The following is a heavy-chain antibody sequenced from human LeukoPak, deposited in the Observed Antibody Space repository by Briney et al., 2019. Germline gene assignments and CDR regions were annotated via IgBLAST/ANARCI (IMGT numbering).Heavy chain of an antibody. Sequence: GGSLRLSCAASGFTFSSYAMSWVRQAPGKGLEWVSAISGSGGSTYYADSVKGRFTISRDNSKNMLYLQMNSLRAEDTAVYYCAKDGIGYSSGWYTDYWGQGTLVTVSS. CDR1: GFTFSSYA. D-gene: IGHD6-19*01. CDR2: ISGSGGST. J-gene: IGHJ4*02. CDR3: AKDGIGYSSGWYTDY. V-gene: IGHV3-23*01.